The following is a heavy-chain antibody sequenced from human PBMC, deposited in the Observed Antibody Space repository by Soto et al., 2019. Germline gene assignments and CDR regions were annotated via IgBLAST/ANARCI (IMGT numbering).Heavy chain of an antibody. CDR2: TRNKANSYTT. V-gene: IGHV3-72*01. CDR3: ARGGYDSSGYYYYFDY. D-gene: IGHD3-22*01. Sequence: GESLKISCAASGFTFSDHYMDWVRQAPGKGLEWVGRTRNKANSYTTEYAASVKGRFTISRDDSKNSLYLQMNSLKTEDTAVYYCARGGYDSSGYYYYFDYWGQGTLVTVSS. CDR1: GFTFSDHY. J-gene: IGHJ4*02.